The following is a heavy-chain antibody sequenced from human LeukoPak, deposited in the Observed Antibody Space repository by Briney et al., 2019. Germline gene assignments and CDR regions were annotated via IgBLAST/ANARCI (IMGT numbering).Heavy chain of an antibody. CDR2: IHSGST. D-gene: IGHD3-10*01. CDR1: GGSISSYY. V-gene: IGHV4-59*01. Sequence: PSETLSPTCTVSGGSISSYYWSWIRQPPGKGLEWIGYIHSGSTNYNPSLKSRVTISVDTSKNQFSLKLSSVTAADTAVYYCARVEELWFGVSWGQGTLVTVSS. CDR3: ARVEELWFGVS. J-gene: IGHJ5*02.